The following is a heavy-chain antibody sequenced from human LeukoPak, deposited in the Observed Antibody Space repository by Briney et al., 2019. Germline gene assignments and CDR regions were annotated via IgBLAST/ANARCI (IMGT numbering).Heavy chain of an antibody. CDR3: AKGDGSAWYFLFDN. CDR1: GFTFSTCA. J-gene: IGHJ4*02. CDR2: ISGSGDST. V-gene: IGHV3-23*01. D-gene: IGHD6-19*01. Sequence: PGRSLRLSCAASGFTFSTCAMSWVRQAPGKGLEWVSGISGSGDSTYYADSVKGRFTISRDNSQNTLYLQMNSLGAEDTAVYYCAKGDGSAWYFLFDNWGQGILVTVSS.